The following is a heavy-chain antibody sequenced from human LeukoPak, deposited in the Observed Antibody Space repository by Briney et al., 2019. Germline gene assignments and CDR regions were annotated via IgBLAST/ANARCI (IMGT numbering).Heavy chain of an antibody. V-gene: IGHV3-23*01. D-gene: IGHD4-17*01. CDR1: GFTFYNYD. J-gene: IGHJ4*02. Sequence: GGSLRLSCAASGFTFYNYDMSWVRQAPGKGLEWVSTISGSGGTTYYADSVKSRFTISRDNSKNTLYLQMNSLRAEDTAVYYCAKDLRYYGDYSDYWGQGTLVTVSS. CDR2: ISGSGGTT. CDR3: AKDLRYYGDYSDY.